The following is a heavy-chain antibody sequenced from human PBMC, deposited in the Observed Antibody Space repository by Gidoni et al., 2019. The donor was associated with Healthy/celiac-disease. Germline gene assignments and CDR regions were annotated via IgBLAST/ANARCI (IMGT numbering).Heavy chain of an antibody. Sequence: EVQLVQSGAEVKKPGESLRISCKGSGYSFTSYWISWVRQMPGKGLEWMGRIDPSDSYTNYSPSFQGHVTISADKSIITAYLQWSSLKASDTAMYYCARLAGPNYYGSGSSDYFDYWGQGTLVTVSS. J-gene: IGHJ4*02. CDR2: IDPSDSYT. D-gene: IGHD3-10*01. V-gene: IGHV5-10-1*03. CDR1: GYSFTSYW. CDR3: ARLAGPNYYGSGSSDYFDY.